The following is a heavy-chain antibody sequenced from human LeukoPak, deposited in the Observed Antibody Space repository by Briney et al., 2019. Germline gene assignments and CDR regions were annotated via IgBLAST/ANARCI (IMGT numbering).Heavy chain of an antibody. V-gene: IGHV3-23*01. CDR2: SGGGDRT. J-gene: IGHJ6*03. D-gene: IGHD4-23*01. CDR3: ARDGVHDYGGNSVYYYYMDV. CDR1: GFMFASVG. Sequence: GGTLRLSCVASGFMFASVGMNWVRKAPGKGLEWVSSSGGGDRTYYADSVKGRFTISRDNSKNTLYLQMNSLRAEDTAVYYCARDGVHDYGGNSVYYYYMDVWGKGTTVTVSS.